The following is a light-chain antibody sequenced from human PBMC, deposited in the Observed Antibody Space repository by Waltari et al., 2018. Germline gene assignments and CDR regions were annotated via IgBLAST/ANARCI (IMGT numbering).Light chain of an antibody. CDR2: AAC. V-gene: IGKV1-6*01. Sequence: AIQMTQSPSPPSASVRDRVPITCRASQDIKNDLGWYQQKPGKAPKLLISAACSLQSGDPSRFTGSGSGTYFTLTISSLQPEDFATYYWLQDYNYPLTFGGGTKGEIK. CDR3: LQDYNYPLT. J-gene: IGKJ4*01. CDR1: QDIKND.